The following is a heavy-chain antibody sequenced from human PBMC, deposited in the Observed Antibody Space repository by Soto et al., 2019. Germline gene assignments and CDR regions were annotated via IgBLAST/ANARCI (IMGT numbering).Heavy chain of an antibody. D-gene: IGHD2-21*02. V-gene: IGHV1-69*01. CDR2: IIPLFGTP. CDR3: ARASPVICGGDPCYRLDSSFDS. CDR1: GATFSTTG. J-gene: IGHJ5*01. Sequence: QVQLVQSGAEVRKPGSSLRVSCKSSGATFSTTGISWVRQAPGQGLEWMGGIIPLFGTPKYARKFQGRGSITADESTNTVYMELNSRRPDDAAVYYCARASPVICGGDPCYRLDSSFDSWGQGSLVIVSS.